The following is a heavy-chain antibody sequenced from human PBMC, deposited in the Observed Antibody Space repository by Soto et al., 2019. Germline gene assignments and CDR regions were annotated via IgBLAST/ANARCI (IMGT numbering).Heavy chain of an antibody. CDR1: GFIFSNFG. D-gene: IGHD6-19*01. V-gene: IGHV3-33*01. J-gene: IGHJ6*04. Sequence: PGGSLRLSCAASGFIFSNFGMHWVRQAPGKGLEWVAVIWYDGSNEYYADSVKGRFTISKDNSKNTLYLQMNSLRAEDTAVYYCARDDIPGRAVATYGMDVWGKGTTVTVSS. CDR2: IWYDGSNE. CDR3: ARDDIPGRAVATYGMDV.